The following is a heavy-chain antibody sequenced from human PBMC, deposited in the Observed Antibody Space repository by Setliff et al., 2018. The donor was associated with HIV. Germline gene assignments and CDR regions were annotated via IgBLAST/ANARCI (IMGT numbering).Heavy chain of an antibody. Sequence: ASVKVSCKASGYTFTSYGISWVRQAPGQGLEWMGWISAYNGDTNYAQKLQGRVTMTTDTSTSTAYMELRSLRSDDTAVYYCARDGCSTSCYPDTNWFDPWGQGTLVTVSS. J-gene: IGHJ5*02. D-gene: IGHD2-2*01. CDR2: ISAYNGDT. V-gene: IGHV1-18*01. CDR1: GYTFTSYG. CDR3: ARDGCSTSCYPDTNWFDP.